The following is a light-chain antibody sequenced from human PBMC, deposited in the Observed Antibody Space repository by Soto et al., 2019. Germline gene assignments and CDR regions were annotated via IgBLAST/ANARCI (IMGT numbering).Light chain of an antibody. CDR3: YSYSAYTTLWV. CDR1: ASDIGNYKY. J-gene: IGLJ3*02. CDR2: GVS. V-gene: IGLV2-14*01. Sequence: QSVLTQPASVSGSPGQSITISCTGTASDIGNYKYVSWYQVHPGKAPKLLIYGVSNRPSGVSNRFSGSKSGNAASLTISGLHAEHEADYYCYSYSAYTTLWVFGGGTKLTVL.